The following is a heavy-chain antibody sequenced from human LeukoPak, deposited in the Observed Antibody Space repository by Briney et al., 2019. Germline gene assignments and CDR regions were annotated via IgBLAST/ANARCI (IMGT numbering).Heavy chain of an antibody. J-gene: IGHJ4*02. V-gene: IGHV4-34*01. CDR2: INHSGST. Sequence: SETLSLTCAVYGGSFSGYYWSWIRQPPGKGLEWIGEINHSGSTNYNPSLKSRVTISVDTSKNQFSLKLSSVTAADTAVYYCARAPEYSSPTGVDYWGQGTLVTVSS. CDR1: GGSFSGYY. CDR3: ARAPEYSSPTGVDY. D-gene: IGHD6-6*01.